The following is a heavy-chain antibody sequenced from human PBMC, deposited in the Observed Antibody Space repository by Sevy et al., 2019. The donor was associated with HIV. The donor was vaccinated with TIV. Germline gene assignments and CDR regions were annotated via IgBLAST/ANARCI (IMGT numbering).Heavy chain of an antibody. CDR3: GTYSSRTGTFDY. CDR2: IRPDGTET. D-gene: IGHD4-4*01. J-gene: IGHJ4*02. V-gene: IGHV3-7*03. CDR1: GIILSNYW. Sequence: GGPLRLSCVASGIILSNYWMSWVRQAPGKGLEGVANIRPDGTETNYVNSVKGRFTISRDNAKNSLYLQMNRLTAEDTATYYCGTYSSRTGTFDYWGQGTLVTVSS.